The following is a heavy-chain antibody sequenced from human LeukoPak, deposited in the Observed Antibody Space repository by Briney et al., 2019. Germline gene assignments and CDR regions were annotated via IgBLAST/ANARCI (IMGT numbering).Heavy chain of an antibody. Sequence: GGSLRLSCAASGFTFSSYAMHWVRQAPGKGLEWVAVISYDGSNKYYADSVKGRFTISRDNSKNTLYLQMNSLRAEDTAVYYCARDYNFWSGYFGYWGQGVLVTVSS. D-gene: IGHD3-3*01. J-gene: IGHJ4*02. CDR2: ISYDGSNK. CDR3: ARDYNFWSGYFGY. V-gene: IGHV3-30*04. CDR1: GFTFSSYA.